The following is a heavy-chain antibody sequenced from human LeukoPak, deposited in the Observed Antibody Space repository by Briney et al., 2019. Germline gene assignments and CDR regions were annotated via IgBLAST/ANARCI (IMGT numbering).Heavy chain of an antibody. CDR1: GFTFGSSA. J-gene: IGHJ6*04. Sequence: GGSLRLSCAASGFTFGSSAMSWVRQAPGKGPEWVSTFSRSGPETYYADSVKGRFTISRDNSKNTLYLQMNSLRAEDTAVYYCAKGTGGLTGYYLDYYYYGMDVWGKGTTVTVSS. CDR2: FSRSGPET. V-gene: IGHV3-23*01. D-gene: IGHD3-9*01. CDR3: AKGTGGLTGYYLDYYYYGMDV.